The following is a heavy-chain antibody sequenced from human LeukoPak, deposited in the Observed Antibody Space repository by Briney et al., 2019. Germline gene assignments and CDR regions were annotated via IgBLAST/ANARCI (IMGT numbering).Heavy chain of an antibody. Sequence: GGSLRLSCAASGFTFSSYAMHWVRQAPGKGLEWVAVISYDGSNKYYADSVKGRFTISRDNSKNTLYLQMNSLRAEDTAVYYCARARGYCSSTSCYWGDYGMDVLGQGTTVTVSS. CDR1: GFTFSSYA. J-gene: IGHJ6*02. V-gene: IGHV3-30*04. D-gene: IGHD2-2*01. CDR3: ARARGYCSSTSCYWGDYGMDV. CDR2: ISYDGSNK.